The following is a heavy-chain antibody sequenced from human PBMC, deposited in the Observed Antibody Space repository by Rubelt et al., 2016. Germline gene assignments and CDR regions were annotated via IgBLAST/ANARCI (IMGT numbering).Heavy chain of an antibody. V-gene: IGHV4-4*02. CDR1: GGSISSSNW. D-gene: IGHD6-19*01. CDR3: ARGVARHSGWSFYYYYGMDV. Sequence: VKPSGTLSLTCAVSGGSISSSNWWSWVRPPPGKGLEWIGEIYHSGSTNYNPSLKSRVTISVDKSKNQFSLKLSSVTAADTAVYYCARGVARHSGWSFYYYYGMDVWGQGTTVTVSS. CDR2: IYHSGST. J-gene: IGHJ6*02.